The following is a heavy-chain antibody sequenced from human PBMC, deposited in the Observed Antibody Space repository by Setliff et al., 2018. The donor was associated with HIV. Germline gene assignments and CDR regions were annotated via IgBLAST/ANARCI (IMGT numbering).Heavy chain of an antibody. CDR1: DDSMTSNY. CDR2: IYYSGST. J-gene: IGHJ4*02. V-gene: IGHV4-59*01. D-gene: IGHD3-22*01. CDR3: ARGKNYYDSSGYHY. Sequence: SETLSLTCTVSDDSMTSNYWSWIRQPPGKGLEWIGYIYYSGSTNYNPSLKSRVTISVDTSKNQFSLKLSSVTAADTAVYYCARGKNYYDSSGYHYWGQGTLVTVPQ.